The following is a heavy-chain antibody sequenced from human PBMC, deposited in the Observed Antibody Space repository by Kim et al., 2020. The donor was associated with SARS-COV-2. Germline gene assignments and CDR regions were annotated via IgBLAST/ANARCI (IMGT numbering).Heavy chain of an antibody. CDR3: AKDRSGSYAS. V-gene: IGHV3-23*01. J-gene: IGHJ5*02. CDR2: T. Sequence: TYHAHSVKGRFSIFKDNAKNILYLQMNILRADDTAVYYCAKDRSGSYASWGQGTLVTVSS. D-gene: IGHD1-26*01.